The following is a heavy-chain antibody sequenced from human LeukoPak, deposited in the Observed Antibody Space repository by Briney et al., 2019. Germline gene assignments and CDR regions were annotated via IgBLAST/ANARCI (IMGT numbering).Heavy chain of an antibody. V-gene: IGHV4-39*07. J-gene: IGHJ4*02. CDR2: IYYSGST. D-gene: IGHD6-19*01. CDR3: ARSVTAQWLSTGGDY. Sequence: SETLSLTCTVSGGYISSSSYYWGWIRQPPGKGLEWIASIYYSGSTYYNPPLKSRVTISVDTSKNQFSLNLSSVTAADTAVYYCARSVTAQWLSTGGDYWGQGTLVTVSS. CDR1: GGYISSSSYY.